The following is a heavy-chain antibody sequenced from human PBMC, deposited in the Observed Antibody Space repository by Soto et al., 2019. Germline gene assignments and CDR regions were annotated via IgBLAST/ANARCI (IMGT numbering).Heavy chain of an antibody. CDR3: ERKPYYYGSGCNPNNWFVT. V-gene: IGHV1-8*01. CDR2: MNPNTGNT. D-gene: IGHD3-10*01. Sequence: ASVKVSCKASGYPITSYEIKWVRQATGQGLEWMGWMNPNTGNTGDAQKFEGRVNMTRNYSITTAYMEMTSLSSEDTAVYCGERKPYYYGSGCNPNNWFVTWGQGVVVTIS. J-gene: IGHJ5*02. CDR1: GYPITSYE.